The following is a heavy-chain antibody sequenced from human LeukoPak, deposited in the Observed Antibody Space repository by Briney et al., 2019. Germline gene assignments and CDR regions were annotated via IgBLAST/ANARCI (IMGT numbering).Heavy chain of an antibody. D-gene: IGHD2/OR15-2a*01. CDR2: IYYSGST. Sequence: PSETLSLTCTVSGGSISSSSYYWGWIRQPPGEGLEWIGSIYYSGSTYYNPSLKSRVTISVHTSKNQFSLKLRSVTAADTALYYCARSPGDDVVLHNWFDPWGQGTLVTVSS. CDR3: ARSPGDDVVLHNWFDP. CDR1: GGSISSSSYY. V-gene: IGHV4-39*07. J-gene: IGHJ5*02.